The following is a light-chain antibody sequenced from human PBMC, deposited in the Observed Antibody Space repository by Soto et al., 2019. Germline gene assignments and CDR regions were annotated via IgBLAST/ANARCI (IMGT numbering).Light chain of an antibody. Sequence: QSALTQPPSASGSPGQSVTISCGGTSSDVGAYNYVSWYQQHPGKAPKLMIYEVAKRPSGVPDRCSGSKSGTTASLTVSGLQPEDEADYYCISYAGSTNFFVFGTGTKVTVL. CDR3: ISYAGSTNFFV. J-gene: IGLJ1*01. CDR1: SSDVGAYNY. V-gene: IGLV2-8*01. CDR2: EVA.